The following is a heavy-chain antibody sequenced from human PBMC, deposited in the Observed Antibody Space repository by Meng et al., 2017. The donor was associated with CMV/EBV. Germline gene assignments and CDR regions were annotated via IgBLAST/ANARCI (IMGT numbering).Heavy chain of an antibody. CDR3: ARDSSRRNDFWSGSGQGYFDL. CDR2: ISYDGSNK. J-gene: IGHJ2*01. D-gene: IGHD3-3*01. Sequence: GGSLRLSCAASGFTFSSYAMHWVRQAPGKGLEWVAVISYDGSNKYYADSVKGRFTISRDNSKNTLYLQMNSLRAGDTAVYYCARDSSRRNDFWSGSGQGYFDLWGRGTLVTVSS. V-gene: IGHV3-30*04. CDR1: GFTFSSYA.